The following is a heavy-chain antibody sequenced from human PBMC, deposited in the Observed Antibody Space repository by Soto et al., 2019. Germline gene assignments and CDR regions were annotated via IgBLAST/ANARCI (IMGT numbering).Heavy chain of an antibody. Sequence: QLQLQESGPGLVKPSETLSLTCTVSGGSISSSSYYWGWIRQPPGKGLEWIGSIYYSGSTYYNPSLKSRVTISVDTSKNQFSLKLSSVTAADTAVYYCARDIVVVVAANWFDPWGQGTLFTVSS. J-gene: IGHJ5*02. CDR3: ARDIVVVVAANWFDP. CDR2: IYYSGST. CDR1: GGSISSSSYY. V-gene: IGHV4-39*02. D-gene: IGHD2-15*01.